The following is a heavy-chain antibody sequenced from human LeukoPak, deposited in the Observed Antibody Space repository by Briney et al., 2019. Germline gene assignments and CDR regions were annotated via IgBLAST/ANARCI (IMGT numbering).Heavy chain of an antibody. D-gene: IGHD1-26*01. J-gene: IGHJ5*02. CDR3: ARDGATSGSHRNWFDP. CDR2: IYYSGST. V-gene: IGHV4-39*02. CDR1: GGSISSSSYY. Sequence: SETLSLTCTVSGGSISSSSYYWGWIRQPPGTGLEWIGSIYYSGSTYYNPSLKSRVTISVDTSKNQFSLKLSSVTAADTAVYYCARDGATSGSHRNWFDPWGQGTLVTVSS.